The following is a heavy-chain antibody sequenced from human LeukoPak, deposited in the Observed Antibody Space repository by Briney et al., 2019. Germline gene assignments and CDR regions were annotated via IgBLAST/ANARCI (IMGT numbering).Heavy chain of an antibody. CDR2: INPSGGST. Sequence: ASVKVSCKASGYTFTSYYMHWLRQAPGQGLEWMGIINPSGGSTSYAQKFQGRVTMTRDTSTSTVYMELSSLRSEDTAVYYCAGSLGYCTSNVCYLKYWGQGTLVTVSS. CDR1: GYTFTSYY. D-gene: IGHD2-8*01. V-gene: IGHV1-46*01. J-gene: IGHJ4*02. CDR3: AGSLGYCTSNVCYLKY.